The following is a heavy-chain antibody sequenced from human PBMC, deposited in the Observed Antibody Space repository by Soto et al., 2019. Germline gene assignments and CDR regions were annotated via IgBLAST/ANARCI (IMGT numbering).Heavy chain of an antibody. D-gene: IGHD4-17*01. CDR1: GFSLTNGRMG. CDR2: FFSDAER. Sequence: SGPTLVNPTDTLTLTCSVSGFSLTNGRMGVSWVRQPPGKALEWLAHFFSDAERSYSTSMQSRLNMYKDSSGSQVVLTMTNMAPADTATYFCARMDGDYNYYGLDVWGHGIAVTVSS. V-gene: IGHV2-26*01. CDR3: ARMDGDYNYYGLDV. J-gene: IGHJ6*02.